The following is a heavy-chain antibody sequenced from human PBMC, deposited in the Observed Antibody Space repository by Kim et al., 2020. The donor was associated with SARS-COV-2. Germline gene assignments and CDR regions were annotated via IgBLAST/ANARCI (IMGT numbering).Heavy chain of an antibody. CDR3: ARGIHQWLGVDV. CDR2: IGTAGET. CDR1: GFTFGGHD. D-gene: IGHD5-18*01. J-gene: IGHJ6*02. V-gene: IGHV3-13*04. Sequence: GGSLRLSCAASGFTFGGHDMHWVRQGSGKGLEWVSAIGTAGETFYSGSVKDRFIISRENGRNSLFLQMDSLKVGDTAVYYCARGIHQWLGVDVWGQGTTVPVPS.